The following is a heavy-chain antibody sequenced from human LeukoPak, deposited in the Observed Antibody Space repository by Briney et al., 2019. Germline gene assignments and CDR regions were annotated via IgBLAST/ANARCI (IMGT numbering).Heavy chain of an antibody. CDR3: ARRVGLTSYWYFDL. V-gene: IGHV4-4*02. Sequence: PSGTLSLTCAVSGGSISSSNWWSWVRQPPGKGLEWIGEIYHSGSTNYNPSLKSRVTISVDKSKNQFSLKLSSVTAADTAVYYCARRVGLTSYWYFDLWGRGTLVTVSS. D-gene: IGHD3-9*01. CDR2: IYHSGST. CDR1: GGSISSSNW. J-gene: IGHJ2*01.